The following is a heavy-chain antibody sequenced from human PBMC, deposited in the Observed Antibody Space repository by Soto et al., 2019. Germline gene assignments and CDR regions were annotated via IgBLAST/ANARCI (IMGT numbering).Heavy chain of an antibody. J-gene: IGHJ4*02. D-gene: IGHD3-3*01. Sequence: GGSLRLSCAASGFTFSSYAMSWVRQAPGKGLEWVSAISGSGGSTYYADSVKGRFTISRDNSKNTLYLQMNSLRAEDTAVYYRAKYYDFWSGPIDYWGQGTLVTVSS. CDR2: ISGSGGST. CDR1: GFTFSSYA. CDR3: AKYYDFWSGPIDY. V-gene: IGHV3-23*01.